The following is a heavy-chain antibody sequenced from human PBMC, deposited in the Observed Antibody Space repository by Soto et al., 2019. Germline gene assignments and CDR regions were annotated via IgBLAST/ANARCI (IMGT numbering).Heavy chain of an antibody. CDR2: ISAYNGNT. V-gene: IGHV1-18*01. CDR1: GYTFTSYG. CDR3: ARVVVGSGWTTYYYYYYGMDV. D-gene: IGHD6-19*01. J-gene: IGHJ6*02. Sequence: ASVKVSCKASGYTFTSYGISWVRQAPGQGLEWMGWISAYNGNTNYAQKLQGRVTMTTDTSTSTAYMELRSLRSDDTAVYYCARVVVGSGWTTYYYYYYGMDVWGQGTTVTVSS.